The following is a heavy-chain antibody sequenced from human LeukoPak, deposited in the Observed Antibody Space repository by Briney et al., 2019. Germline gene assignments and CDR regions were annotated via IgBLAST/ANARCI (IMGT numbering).Heavy chain of an antibody. CDR3: ARRYFDS. CDR2: IKQDGSEI. Sequence: GGSLRLSCEASGFTFSDYWMSWVRQAPGKGLEWVANIKQDGSEIYYVASVKGRFTISRDNTKNSLYLQMNSLRAEDTAVYYCARRYFDSWGQGTLVTVSS. J-gene: IGHJ4*02. V-gene: IGHV3-7*01. CDR1: GFTFSDYW.